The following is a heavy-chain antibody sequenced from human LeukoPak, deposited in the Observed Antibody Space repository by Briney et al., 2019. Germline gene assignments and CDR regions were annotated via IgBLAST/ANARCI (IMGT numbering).Heavy chain of an antibody. CDR1: GFSFSTYG. V-gene: IGHV3-48*01. CDR2: ISSRTTTI. CDR3: ARMSTGYYDDY. J-gene: IGHJ4*02. D-gene: IGHD3-9*01. Sequence: GGPLRLSCVTSGFSFSTYGMNWVRQAPGKGLEWVSYISSRTTTIYYADSVKGRFTISRDDAKNSLYLQMNSLRVEDTALYYCARMSTGYYDDYWGQGTRVTVSS.